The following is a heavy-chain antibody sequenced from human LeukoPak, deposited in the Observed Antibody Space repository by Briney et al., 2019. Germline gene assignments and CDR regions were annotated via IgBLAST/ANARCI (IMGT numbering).Heavy chain of an antibody. J-gene: IGHJ4*02. D-gene: IGHD3-10*01. CDR2: ISSSSSYT. CDR3: ARDNHYYGSGSYDY. Sequence: GGSLRLSCAASGFTFSDYYMSWIRQAPGKGLEWVSYISSSSSYTYYADSVKGRFTISRDNAKNSLFLQMNSLGAEDTAVYYCARDNHYYGSGSYDYWGQGTLVTVSS. CDR1: GFTFSDYY. V-gene: IGHV3-11*05.